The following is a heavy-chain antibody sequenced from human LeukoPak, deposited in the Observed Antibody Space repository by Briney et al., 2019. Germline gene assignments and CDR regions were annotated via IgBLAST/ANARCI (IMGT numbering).Heavy chain of an antibody. CDR1: GYTFTGYY. J-gene: IGHJ4*02. Sequence: GASVKVSCKASGYTFTGYYMHWVRQAPGQGLEWMGWINPNSGGTNYAQKFQGRVTMTRDTSISTAYMELSRLRSDDTAVYYCARDHSKMVRSLGDYWGQGTLVTVSS. CDR3: ARDHSKMVRSLGDY. D-gene: IGHD3-10*01. V-gene: IGHV1-2*02. CDR2: INPNSGGT.